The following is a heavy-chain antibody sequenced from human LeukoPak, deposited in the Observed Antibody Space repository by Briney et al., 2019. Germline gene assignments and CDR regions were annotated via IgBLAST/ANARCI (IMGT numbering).Heavy chain of an antibody. D-gene: IGHD3-22*01. J-gene: IGHJ3*02. CDR1: GYTFTGYY. V-gene: IGHV1-2*02. Sequence: GSVKASCTASGYTFTGYYMHWVRQAPGQGLEWMGWINPNSGGTNYAQNFQGRVTMTRDTSISTAYMELSRLRSDDTAVYYCARVTGYYYESSGYYHHAFDILVPGTMVTVSS. CDR2: INPNSGGT. CDR3: ARVTGYYYESSGYYHHAFDI.